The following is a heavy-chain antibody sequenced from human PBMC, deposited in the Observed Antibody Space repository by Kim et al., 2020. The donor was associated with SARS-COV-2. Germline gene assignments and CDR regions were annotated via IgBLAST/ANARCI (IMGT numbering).Heavy chain of an antibody. J-gene: IGHJ6*02. CDR3: ARSVRSGWYGYYYYGMDV. CDR1: GYTFTGYY. Sequence: ASVKVSCKASGYTFTGYYMHWVRQAPGQGLEWMGWINPNSGGTNYAQKFQGWVTMTRDTSISTAYMELSRLRSDDTAVYYCARSVRSGWYGYYYYGMDVWGQGTTVTVSS. D-gene: IGHD6-19*01. V-gene: IGHV1-2*04. CDR2: INPNSGGT.